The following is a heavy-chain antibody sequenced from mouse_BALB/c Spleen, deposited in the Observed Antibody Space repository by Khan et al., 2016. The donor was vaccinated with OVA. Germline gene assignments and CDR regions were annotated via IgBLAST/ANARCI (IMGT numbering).Heavy chain of an antibody. CDR3: ASPNWFTY. CDR2: IDPANGNT. V-gene: IGHV14-3*02. J-gene: IGHJ3*01. Sequence: VQLQQSGAELVKPGASVKLSCTASGFNIKDTYMHWVKQRPEQGLEWIGRIDPANGNTKYDPKFQGKATITAATSSNTAYLQLSSLTSEDTAVYYCASPNWFTYWGQGTLVTVSA. CDR1: GFNIKDTY.